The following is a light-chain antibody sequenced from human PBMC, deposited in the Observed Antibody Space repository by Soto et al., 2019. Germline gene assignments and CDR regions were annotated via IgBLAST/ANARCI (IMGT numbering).Light chain of an antibody. CDR1: QTIDNY. J-gene: IGKJ4*01. V-gene: IGKV1-39*01. Sequence: DIQMTQSPSSLSASVGDRVTITCRASQTIDNYLNWYQQKPGEAPKLLIYVASSLQSGVPSRFSGSGSVTDFTLTISSLQPEDFATYYCQQSYRAPLTFGGGTKVEIK. CDR2: VAS. CDR3: QQSYRAPLT.